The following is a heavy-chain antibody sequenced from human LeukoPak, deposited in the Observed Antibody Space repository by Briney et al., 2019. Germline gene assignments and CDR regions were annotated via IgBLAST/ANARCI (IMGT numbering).Heavy chain of an antibody. CDR3: VKGGGNVRRYFEY. Sequence: GGTLRLSCAASGFTISSYAMTWVRQAPGKGLEWVSSISVNGGTTYYADSVKGRFTISRDSSKNTLYLQMNSLRAEDTAVYYCVKGGGNVRRYFEYWGQGTLVTVSS. J-gene: IGHJ4*02. CDR1: GFTISSYA. CDR2: ISVNGGTT. D-gene: IGHD4-23*01. V-gene: IGHV3-23*01.